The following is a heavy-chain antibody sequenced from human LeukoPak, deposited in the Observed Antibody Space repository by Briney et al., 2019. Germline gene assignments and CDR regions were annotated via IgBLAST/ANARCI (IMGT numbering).Heavy chain of an antibody. J-gene: IGHJ4*02. CDR3: SRTVTRFGVPFDY. CDR1: GFTFGDYV. Sequence: QPGRSLRLSCKTSGFTFGDYVMSWVRQAPGKGLEWVGFIRSAGYGETAEYAASVKERFTISRDDSKSIAYPQMNSLKSEDTAVYYCSRTVTRFGVPFDYWGQGTLVTVSS. D-gene: IGHD4-23*01. CDR2: IRSAGYGETA. V-gene: IGHV3-49*04.